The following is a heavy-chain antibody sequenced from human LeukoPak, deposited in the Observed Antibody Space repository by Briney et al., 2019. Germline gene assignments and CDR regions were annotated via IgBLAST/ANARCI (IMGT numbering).Heavy chain of an antibody. J-gene: IGHJ4*02. V-gene: IGHV4-34*01. D-gene: IGHD6-13*01. Sequence: SETLSLTCAVYGGSFSGYYWSWIRQPPGKGLEWIGEINHSGSTNYNPSLKSRVTISVDTSKNQFSLKLSSVTAADTAVYYCARASAAAGAGRSYYFDYWGQGTLVTVSS. CDR1: GGSFSGYY. CDR3: ARASAAAGAGRSYYFDY. CDR2: INHSGST.